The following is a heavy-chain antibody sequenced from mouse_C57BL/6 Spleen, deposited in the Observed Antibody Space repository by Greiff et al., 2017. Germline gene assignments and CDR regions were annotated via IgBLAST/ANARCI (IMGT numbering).Heavy chain of an antibody. CDR3: ARDWFAY. CDR2: ILPGSGST. CDR1: FSTFPVSW. Sequence: QVQLQQSGAELMKPGASVTLSFQSTFSTFPVSWLEWLKPRPGPGLEWIGEILPGSGSTNYNEKFKGKATFTADTSSNTAYMQLSSLTTEDSAIYYCARDWFAYWGQGTLVTVSA. V-gene: IGHV1-9*01. J-gene: IGHJ3*01.